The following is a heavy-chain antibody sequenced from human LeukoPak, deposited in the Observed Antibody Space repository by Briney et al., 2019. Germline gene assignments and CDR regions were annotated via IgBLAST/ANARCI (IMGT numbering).Heavy chain of an antibody. CDR2: IYYSGST. Sequence: SQTLSLTCTVSGGSISSGDYYWSWIRQPPGKGQEWIGYIYYSGSTYYNPSLKSRVTISVDTSKNQFSLKLSSVTAADTAVYYCARTQLYCSSTSCYVNWFDPWGQGTLVTVSS. CDR3: ARTQLYCSSTSCYVNWFDP. CDR1: GGSISSGDYY. J-gene: IGHJ5*02. V-gene: IGHV4-30-4*01. D-gene: IGHD2-2*01.